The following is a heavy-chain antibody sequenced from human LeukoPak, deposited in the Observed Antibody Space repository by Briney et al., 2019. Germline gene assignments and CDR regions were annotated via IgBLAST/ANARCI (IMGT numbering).Heavy chain of an antibody. Sequence: GGSLRLSCAASGFTFSSYGMHWVRQAPGKGLEWVAFIRYDGSNKYYADSVKGRFTTSRDNSKNTLYLQMNSLRAEDTAVYYCAKDRVRYCSGGSCYSFDYWGQGTLVTVSS. J-gene: IGHJ4*02. CDR1: GFTFSSYG. CDR2: IRYDGSNK. D-gene: IGHD2-15*01. V-gene: IGHV3-30*02. CDR3: AKDRVRYCSGGSCYSFDY.